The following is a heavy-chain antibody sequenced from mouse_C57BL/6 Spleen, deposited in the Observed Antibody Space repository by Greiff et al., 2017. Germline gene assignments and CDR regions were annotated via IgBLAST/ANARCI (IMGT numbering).Heavy chain of an antibody. CDR3: ARGRTGTRYFDY. J-gene: IGHJ2*01. Sequence: VKLVESGGGLVKPGGSLKLSCAASGFTFSDYGMHWVRQAPEKGLEWVAYISSGSSTIYYADTVKGRFTISRDNAKNTLFLQMTSLRSEDTAMYYCARGRTGTRYFDYWGQGTTLTVSS. V-gene: IGHV5-17*01. CDR1: GFTFSDYG. CDR2: ISSGSSTI. D-gene: IGHD4-1*01.